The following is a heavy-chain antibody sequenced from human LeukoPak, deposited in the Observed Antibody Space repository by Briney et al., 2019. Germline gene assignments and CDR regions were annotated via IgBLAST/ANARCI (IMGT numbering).Heavy chain of an antibody. CDR3: ARLNPYNWNDGGLDY. CDR1: GYSFTTYW. D-gene: IGHD1-1*01. CDR2: FDPSDSYT. Sequence: GESLKISCKGSGYSFTTYWIGWVRQMPGKGLEWMGRFDPSDSYTNYSPSFQGHVTISVDKSISTAYLHWSSLRASDTAMYYCARLNPYNWNDGGLDYWGQGTLVTVSS. V-gene: IGHV5-10-1*01. J-gene: IGHJ4*02.